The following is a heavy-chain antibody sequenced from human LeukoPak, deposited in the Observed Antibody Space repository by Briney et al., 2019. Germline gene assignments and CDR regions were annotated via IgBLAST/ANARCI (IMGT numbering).Heavy chain of an antibody. CDR1: GGSISSYY. D-gene: IGHD5-18*01. CDR3: ARDRWLGY. V-gene: IGHV4-59*01. CDR2: IYYSGST. J-gene: IGHJ4*02. Sequence: SETLSLTCTVSGGSISSYYWSWVRQPSGKGLEWIGYIYYSGSTNYNPSLKSRVTISVDTSKNQFSLKVSSVTAADTAVYYCARDRWLGYWGQGTLVTVSS.